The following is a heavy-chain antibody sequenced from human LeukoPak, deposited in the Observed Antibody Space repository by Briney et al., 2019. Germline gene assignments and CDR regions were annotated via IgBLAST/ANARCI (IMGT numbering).Heavy chain of an antibody. D-gene: IGHD2-2*01. CDR3: ARDSSTYAGPPDY. CDR1: GFTFSSYS. V-gene: IGHV3-48*01. Sequence: GGSLRLSCAASGFTFSSYSMNWVRQAPGKGLEWVSYIGAAGSTIYYADSVKGRFTISRDNAKNSLFLQMNSLRAEDTAVYYCARDSSTYAGPPDYWGQGTLVTLSS. CDR2: IGAAGSTI. J-gene: IGHJ4*02.